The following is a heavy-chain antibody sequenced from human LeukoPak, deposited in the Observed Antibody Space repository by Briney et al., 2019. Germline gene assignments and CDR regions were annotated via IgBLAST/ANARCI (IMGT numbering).Heavy chain of an antibody. J-gene: IGHJ4*02. CDR3: ARDAGYCSSTSCYGNDY. CDR1: GGTFSSYA. V-gene: IGHV1-69*04. Sequence: SVKVSCKASGGTFSSYAISWVRQAPGQGLEWMGRIIPILGIANYAQKFQGRVTITADKSTSTAYMELSSLRSEDTAVYYCARDAGYCSSTSCYGNDYWGQGTLVTVSS. D-gene: IGHD2-2*03. CDR2: IIPILGIA.